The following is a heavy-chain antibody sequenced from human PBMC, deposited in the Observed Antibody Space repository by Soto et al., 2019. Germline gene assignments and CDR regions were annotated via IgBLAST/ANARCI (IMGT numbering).Heavy chain of an antibody. Sequence: VGSLRLSCASSRFTFSRSSMNWVRQAPGKGRKWVSSISSSISYIYYADSVKARFTFSRDNAKNSLYLKMNSLRVEDTAVYFWAREIGYSRTWPAYWGKGTLVTVSS. CDR2: ISSSISYI. CDR3: AREIGYSRTWPAY. V-gene: IGHV3-21*01. D-gene: IGHD6-13*01. J-gene: IGHJ4*02. CDR1: RFTFSRSS.